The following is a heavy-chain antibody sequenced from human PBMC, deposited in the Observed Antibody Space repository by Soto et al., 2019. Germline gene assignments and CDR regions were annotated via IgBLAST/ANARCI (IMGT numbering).Heavy chain of an antibody. Sequence: ASVKVSCKASGYTFTGYYMHWVRQAPGQGLEWMGWINPNSGGTNYAQKFQGWVTMTRDTSISTAYMELSRLRSDDTAVYYCSRGSLGTAMVNYHYYCMDVWGQGTTVTVSS. J-gene: IGHJ6*02. CDR2: INPNSGGT. V-gene: IGHV1-2*04. D-gene: IGHD5-18*01. CDR1: GYTFTGYY. CDR3: SRGSLGTAMVNYHYYCMDV.